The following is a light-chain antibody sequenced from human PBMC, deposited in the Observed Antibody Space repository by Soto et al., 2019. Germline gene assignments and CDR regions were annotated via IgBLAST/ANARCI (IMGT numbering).Light chain of an antibody. V-gene: IGKV1-5*03. Sequence: IQMTQSPSTLSASVGDRVTITCRASQSISSWLAWYEQKPGKVPKLLICKASSLESGVPSRFSGSGSGTEFTLSISSLQPDDFASYYCQQYNSYPYTFGQGTKVDI. CDR3: QQYNSYPYT. J-gene: IGKJ2*01. CDR1: QSISSW. CDR2: KAS.